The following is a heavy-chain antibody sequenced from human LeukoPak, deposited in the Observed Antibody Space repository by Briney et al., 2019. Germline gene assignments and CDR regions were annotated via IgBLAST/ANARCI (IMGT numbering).Heavy chain of an antibody. CDR1: GFIFSSYG. CDR3: AKCNSTRLNWFDP. D-gene: IGHD6-13*01. Sequence: GGSLRLSCAASGFIFSSYGMNWVRQAPGKGLEWVSAISGSGGSTYYADSVRGRFTISRDNSKNTLYLQMNSLRAEDTAVYYCAKCNSTRLNWFDPWGQGTLVTVSS. J-gene: IGHJ5*02. V-gene: IGHV3-23*01. CDR2: ISGSGGST.